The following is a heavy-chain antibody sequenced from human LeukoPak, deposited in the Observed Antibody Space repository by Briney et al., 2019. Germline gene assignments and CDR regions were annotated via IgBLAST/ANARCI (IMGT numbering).Heavy chain of an antibody. CDR1: GFTFGNYV. D-gene: IGHD3-10*01. Sequence: GGSLRLSCAASGFTFGNYVMSWVRQAPGKGLEWVSGISESGGSTYYADSVKGRFTITRDNSKNTLYLQMNSLRAEDTAVYHCAKDLVRGDYWGQGTLVTVSS. CDR2: ISESGGST. CDR3: AKDLVRGDY. V-gene: IGHV3-23*01. J-gene: IGHJ4*02.